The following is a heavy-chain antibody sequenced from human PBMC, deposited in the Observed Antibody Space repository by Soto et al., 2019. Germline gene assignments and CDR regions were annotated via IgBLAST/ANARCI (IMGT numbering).Heavy chain of an antibody. V-gene: IGHV1-69*08. Sequence: QVQLVQSGAEVKKPGSSVKVSCKASGGTFSSYTISWVRQAPGQGLEWMGRIIPILGIANYAQKFQGRVTITADKSTSTAYMELSSLRSEDTAVYYCARDRRYSSSWPFESWWFDPWGQGTLVTVSS. J-gene: IGHJ5*02. CDR2: IIPILGIA. D-gene: IGHD6-13*01. CDR1: GGTFSSYT. CDR3: ARDRRYSSSWPFESWWFDP.